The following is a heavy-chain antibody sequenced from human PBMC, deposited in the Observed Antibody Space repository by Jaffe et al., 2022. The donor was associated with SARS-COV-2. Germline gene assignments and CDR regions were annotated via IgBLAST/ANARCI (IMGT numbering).Heavy chain of an antibody. CDR3: ARDALIPKIFDYGDYPHFGF. D-gene: IGHD4-17*01. CDR1: GFSFSEYP. Sequence: EVQLVESGGNLVQPGGSLTLSCATSGFSFSEYPMNWVRQAPGKGLEWVSAIGAGVGGTKYYADSVKGRFTVSRDGSKNTLYLQMSSLRAEDTAVYYCARDALIPKIFDYGDYPHFGFWGQGTLVTVSP. J-gene: IGHJ4*02. CDR2: IGAGVGGTK. V-gene: IGHV3-23*04.